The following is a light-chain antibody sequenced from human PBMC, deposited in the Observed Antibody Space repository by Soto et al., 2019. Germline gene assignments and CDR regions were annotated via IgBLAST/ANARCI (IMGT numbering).Light chain of an antibody. J-gene: IGLJ1*01. Sequence: QSVLTQPPSVSGAPGQRVTISCTGSSSNIGAGYEVNWYQHLPGTAPKLLIYDNNNRPSGVPDRFSGSKSGTSASLAITGLQAEDEAEYYCQSYDSSLRALYVFGTGTKVTVL. CDR2: DNN. CDR3: QSYDSSLRALYV. V-gene: IGLV1-40*01. CDR1: SSNIGAGYE.